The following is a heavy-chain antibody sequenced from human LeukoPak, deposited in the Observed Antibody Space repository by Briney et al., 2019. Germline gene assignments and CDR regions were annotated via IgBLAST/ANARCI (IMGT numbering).Heavy chain of an antibody. CDR1: GGSISSSSYY. CDR3: ARGPYCSSTSCFYYYYYMDV. CDR2: IYYSGST. V-gene: IGHV4-39*07. Sequence: SETLSLTCTVSGGSISSSSYYWGWIRQPPGKGLEWIGSIYYSGSTYYNPSLKSRVTISVDTSKNQFSLKLSSVTAADTAVYYCARGPYCSSTSCFYYYYYMDVWGKGTTVTVSS. J-gene: IGHJ6*03. D-gene: IGHD2-2*01.